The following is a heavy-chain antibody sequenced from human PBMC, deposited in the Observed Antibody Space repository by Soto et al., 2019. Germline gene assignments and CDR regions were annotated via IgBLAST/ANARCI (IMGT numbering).Heavy chain of an antibody. CDR3: MTSVTTHDY. J-gene: IGHJ4*02. Sequence: EVQLVESGGGLVQPGGSLRLSCVASGFTLSSYWMNWVRLAPGKGLEWVANIKQDGSQKNYVDSVKGRFTISRDNAKNSLYLQMSSLRAEDTAVYYCMTSVTTHDYWGQGTLVTVSS. CDR2: IKQDGSQK. D-gene: IGHD4-17*01. V-gene: IGHV3-7*01. CDR1: GFTLSSYW.